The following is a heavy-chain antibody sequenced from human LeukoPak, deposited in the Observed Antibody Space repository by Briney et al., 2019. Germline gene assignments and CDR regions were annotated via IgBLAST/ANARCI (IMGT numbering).Heavy chain of an antibody. Sequence: ASVKVSCKASGYTFSSYGISWVRQAPGRGLEWMGWISAYSGNTNYAQKLQGRLTMTTDTSTSTAYMELRSLRSDDTAVYYCARSSGGYSSGWYPYYFDYWGQGTLVTVSS. CDR2: ISAYSGNT. CDR3: ARSSGGYSSGWYPYYFDY. J-gene: IGHJ4*02. V-gene: IGHV1-18*04. D-gene: IGHD6-19*01. CDR1: GYTFSSYG.